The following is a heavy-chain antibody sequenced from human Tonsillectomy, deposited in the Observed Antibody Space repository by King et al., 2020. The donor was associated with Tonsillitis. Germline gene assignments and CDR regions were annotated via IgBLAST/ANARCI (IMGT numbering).Heavy chain of an antibody. V-gene: IGHV1-18*04. J-gene: IGHJ4*02. D-gene: IGHD5-24*01. CDR2: LYDYSDDT. Sequence: QLVQSGAEVKEPGASVKVSCKASGNIFTNYGIGWVRQAPGQGLEWMGWLYDYSDDTKYAQKFQGRVSMTTDTSTSTAYMELRSLRSDDTAVYYCASRRDGYIWEYWGQGTLVTVSS. CDR3: ASRRDGYIWEY. CDR1: GNIFTNYG.